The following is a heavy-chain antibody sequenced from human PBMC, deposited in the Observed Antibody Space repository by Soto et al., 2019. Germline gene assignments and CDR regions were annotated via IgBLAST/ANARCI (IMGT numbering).Heavy chain of an antibody. CDR2: INPSDCST. J-gene: IGHJ4*02. Sequence: GSSVKVSFKSSGYTFTNYHIHWVRQAPGQGPEYMGIINPSDCSTTYPQKFQGRVTMTVDTPTSTDYMASSSLRSDDTAVHYCARDGPSGSHNLYFWGQGTLVTVSS. D-gene: IGHD1-26*01. CDR1: GYTFTNYH. V-gene: IGHV1-46*01. CDR3: ARDGPSGSHNLYF.